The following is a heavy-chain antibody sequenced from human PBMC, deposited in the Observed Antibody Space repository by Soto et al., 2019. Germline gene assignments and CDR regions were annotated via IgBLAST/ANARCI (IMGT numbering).Heavy chain of an antibody. CDR1: GYSFTSYW. CDR3: ARQEGKQWLVTHYYYYGMDV. V-gene: IGHV5-10-1*01. Sequence: EVQLVQSGAEVKKPGESLRISCKGSGYSFTSYWISWVRQMPGKGLEWMGRIDPSDSYTNYSPSFQGHVTISADKSISTAYLQWSSLKASDTAMYYCARQEGKQWLVTHYYYYGMDVWGQGTTVTVSS. J-gene: IGHJ6*02. CDR2: IDPSDSYT. D-gene: IGHD6-19*01.